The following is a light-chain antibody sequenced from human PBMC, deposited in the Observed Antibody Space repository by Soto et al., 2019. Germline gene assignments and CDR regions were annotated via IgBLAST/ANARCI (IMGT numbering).Light chain of an antibody. CDR3: VAWDANLNGWV. Sequence: QSVLTQPPSASGAPGQSVTNSCSGSTSNVESETVNWYQQLPGTAPKLVVFRNNKRPSAVPDRFSASKSGTSASLAISNLQPEDEADYYCVAWDANLNGWVFGGATKLTVL. CDR1: TSNVESET. J-gene: IGLJ3*02. V-gene: IGLV1-44*01. CDR2: RNN.